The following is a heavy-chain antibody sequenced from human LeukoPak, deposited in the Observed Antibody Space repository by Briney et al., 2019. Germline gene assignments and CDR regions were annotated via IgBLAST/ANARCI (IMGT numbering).Heavy chain of an antibody. D-gene: IGHD3-10*01. CDR3: ARDLGGVLWFGERTTPFDY. J-gene: IGHJ4*02. CDR2: ISAYNGNT. Sequence: ASVKVSCKASGYTFTSYGISWVRQAPGQGLERMGWISAYNGNTNYAQKLQSRVTMTTDTSTSTAYMELRSLRSDDTAVYYCARDLGGVLWFGERTTPFDYWGQGTLVTVSS. V-gene: IGHV1-18*01. CDR1: GYTFTSYG.